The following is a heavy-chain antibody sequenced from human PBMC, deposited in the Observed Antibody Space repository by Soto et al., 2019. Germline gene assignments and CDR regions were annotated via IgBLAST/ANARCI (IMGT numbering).Heavy chain of an antibody. CDR1: GDSTTSGGYY. Sequence: SETLSLTCTVSGDSTTSGGYYWSWVRQHPGKGLEWVGSIYYTGDTYYNPSLKSRITVSIDTSKNEFSLMDSLRAEDTAVYYCARDSGYGSGNSVNHYLDCWGRGTLVTVSS. D-gene: IGHD3-10*01. V-gene: IGHV4-39*07. CDR2: IYYTGDT. CDR3: ARDSGYGSGNSVNHYLDC. J-gene: IGHJ4*01.